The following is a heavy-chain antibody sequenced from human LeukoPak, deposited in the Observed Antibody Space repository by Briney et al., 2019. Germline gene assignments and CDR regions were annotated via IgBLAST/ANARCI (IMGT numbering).Heavy chain of an antibody. CDR2: ISGSGAST. Sequence: GRSLRLSCAASGFTFSSYGMHWVRQAPGKGLEWVSTISGSGASTYYADSVKGRFTNSRDNSKNTLYLQMNSLGAEDTAVYYCAKQPGSVVDSSGSLSRHWGQGTLVTVSS. CDR3: AKQPGSVVDSSGSLSRH. J-gene: IGHJ4*02. CDR1: GFTFSSYG. V-gene: IGHV3-23*01. D-gene: IGHD3-22*01.